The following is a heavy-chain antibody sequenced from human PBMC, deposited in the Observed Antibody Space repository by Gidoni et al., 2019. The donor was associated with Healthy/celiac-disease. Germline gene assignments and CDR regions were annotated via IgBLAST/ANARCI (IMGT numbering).Heavy chain of an antibody. V-gene: IGHV4-34*01. CDR1: AGSFSGYY. CDR2: INHRGST. Sequence: QVQLQQWGAGLLKPSETLSLTCAVYAGSFSGYYSSWIRQPPGKGLEWIGEINHRGSTNYNPSLKSRVTISVDTSKNQFSLKLSSVTAADTAVYYCASFRPLYYYDSSGTPYYFDYWGQGTLVTVSS. CDR3: ASFRPLYYYDSSGTPYYFDY. J-gene: IGHJ4*02. D-gene: IGHD3-22*01.